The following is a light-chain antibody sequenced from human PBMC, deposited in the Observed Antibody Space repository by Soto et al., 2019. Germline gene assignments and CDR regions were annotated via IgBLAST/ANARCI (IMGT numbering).Light chain of an antibody. CDR2: DTS. CDR3: QLSFITLLP. CDR1: QSIYEK. J-gene: IGKJ4*01. V-gene: IGKV3-15*01. Sequence: EIVMTMAPSSLSVSPDTRVTLFWRASQSIYEKLAWYQQKPGQTPRLVIYDTSTRATGTPGSFSGSGSGTDFTLTIISLHPEDFATYYCQLSFITLLPFGGGTKVAIK.